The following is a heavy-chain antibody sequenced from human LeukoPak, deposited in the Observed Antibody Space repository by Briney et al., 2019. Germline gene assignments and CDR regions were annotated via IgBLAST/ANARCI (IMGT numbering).Heavy chain of an antibody. CDR3: AKSSDTTVKATTLVGAAPYFDY. Sequence: GGSLRLSCAASGFTFNNYAMSWVRQAPGKGLEWVSAISGSDAGTYYADSVKGRFTISRDNSKNTLYLQMNSLRAEDTAVYYCAKSSDTTVKATTLVGAAPYFDYWGQGTLVTVSS. CDR2: ISGSDAGT. D-gene: IGHD1-26*01. V-gene: IGHV3-23*01. CDR1: GFTFNNYA. J-gene: IGHJ4*02.